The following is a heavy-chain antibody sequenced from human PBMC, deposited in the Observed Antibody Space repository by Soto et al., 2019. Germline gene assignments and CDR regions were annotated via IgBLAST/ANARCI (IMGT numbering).Heavy chain of an antibody. CDR1: GGSISSYY. D-gene: IGHD2-2*01. V-gene: IGHV4-59*01. Sequence: PSETLSLTGTVSGGSISSYYWSWIRQPPGKGLEWIGYIYYSGSTNYNPSLKSRVTISVDTSKNQFSLKLSSVTAADTAVYYCARDHIVVVPAAPNYYYYYGMDVWGQGTTVTVSS. CDR3: ARDHIVVVPAAPNYYYYYGMDV. CDR2: IYYSGST. J-gene: IGHJ6*02.